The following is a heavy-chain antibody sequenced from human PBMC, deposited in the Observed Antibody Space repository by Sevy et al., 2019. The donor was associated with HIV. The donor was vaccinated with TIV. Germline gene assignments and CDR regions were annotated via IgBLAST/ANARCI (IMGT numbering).Heavy chain of an antibody. D-gene: IGHD6-25*01. CDR3: VRAAATATLDFDY. CDR2: TNPHSGDT. Sequence: ASVKVSCKPSGYTFTYFYIHWVRQAPGQGLEWMGWTNPHSGDTNYAQKFRGRVTMTRDTSINTAYMELPRRTSDDTAIYYWVRAAATATLDFDYWGQGTLVTVSS. J-gene: IGHJ4*02. CDR1: GYTFTYFY. V-gene: IGHV1-2*02.